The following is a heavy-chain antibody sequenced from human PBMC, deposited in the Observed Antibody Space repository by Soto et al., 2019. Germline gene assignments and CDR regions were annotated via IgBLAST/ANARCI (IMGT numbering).Heavy chain of an antibody. CDR3: ARYLENYDFWSGYYPFDY. V-gene: IGHV1-18*01. J-gene: IGHJ4*02. Sequence: ASVKVSCKASGYTCTSYGISWVRQAPGQGLEWMGWISAYNGNTNYAQKLQGRVTMTTDTSTSTAYMELRSLRSDDTAVYYCARYLENYDFWSGYYPFDYWGQGTLVTVSS. D-gene: IGHD3-3*01. CDR2: ISAYNGNT. CDR1: GYTCTSYG.